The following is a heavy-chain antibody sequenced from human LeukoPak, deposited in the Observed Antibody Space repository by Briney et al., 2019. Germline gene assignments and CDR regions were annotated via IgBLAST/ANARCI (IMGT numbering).Heavy chain of an antibody. D-gene: IGHD3-22*01. V-gene: IGHV4-34*01. CDR3: ARASYSYDINGWVPFDY. J-gene: IGHJ4*02. CDR1: GGTFSGYY. CDR2: INHSGST. Sequence: SETLSLTCAVDGGTFSGYYWSWIRQPPGKGLEWIGEINHSGSTNYNPSLKSRVTISGDTSKNQFSLRLSSVTAADTAVYYCARASYSYDINGWVPFDYWGQETLVTVSS.